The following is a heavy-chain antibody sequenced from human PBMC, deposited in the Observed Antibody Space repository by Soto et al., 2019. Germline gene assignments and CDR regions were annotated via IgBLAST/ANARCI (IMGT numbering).Heavy chain of an antibody. CDR1: GITISNYP. CDR3: VKDDGGYPSTAPH. Sequence: EVQLLESGGGLVQPGGSLRLSCAASGITISNYPMSWVRQAPGKGLDWVSGISGSGDRTYYADSVKGRFTISKDISRNSLSLQLDSLGVEDTAVYFCVKDDGGYPSTAPHWGQGTLVTVSS. J-gene: IGHJ4*02. V-gene: IGHV3-23*01. CDR2: ISGSGDRT. D-gene: IGHD3-22*01.